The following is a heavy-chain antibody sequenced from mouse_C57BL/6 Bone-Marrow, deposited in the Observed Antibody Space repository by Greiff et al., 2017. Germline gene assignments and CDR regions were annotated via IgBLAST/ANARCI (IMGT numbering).Heavy chain of an antibody. V-gene: IGHV1-53*01. Sequence: QVQLQQPGTELVKPGASVKLSCKASGYTFTSYWMHWVKQRPGQGLEWIGNINPSNGGTKYNEKFKSKATLTVDKSSSTAYMQLSSLTSEDSAVYYCASPFYYDYDWFAYWGQGTLVTVSA. CDR1: GYTFTSYW. CDR3: ASPFYYDYDWFAY. CDR2: INPSNGGT. J-gene: IGHJ3*01. D-gene: IGHD2-4*01.